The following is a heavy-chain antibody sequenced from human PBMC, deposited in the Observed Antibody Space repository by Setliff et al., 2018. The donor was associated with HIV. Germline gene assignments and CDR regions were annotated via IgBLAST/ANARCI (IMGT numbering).Heavy chain of an antibody. J-gene: IGHJ4*02. CDR2: IKGDGSDQ. V-gene: IGHV3-7*03. D-gene: IGHD3-10*01. Sequence: SCVASGLSFSRYWMSWVRQAPGKGLEWVANIKGDGSDQYYMDSVRGRFIISRDNAKKSVYLQMSSLRAEDTAVYYCATDGSAFDRWGQGTLVTVSS. CDR3: ATDGSAFDR. CDR1: GLSFSRYW.